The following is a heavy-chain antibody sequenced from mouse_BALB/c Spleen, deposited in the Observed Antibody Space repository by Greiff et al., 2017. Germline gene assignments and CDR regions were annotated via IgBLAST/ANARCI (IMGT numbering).Heavy chain of an antibody. CDR1: GFAFSSYD. J-gene: IGHJ4*01. D-gene: IGHD2-12*01. V-gene: IGHV5-12-1*01. CDR3: ARHLRPSYAMDY. Sequence: EVKLVESGGGLVKPGGSLKLSCAASGFAFSSYDMSWVRQTPEKRLEWVAYISSGGGSTYYPDTVKGRFTISRDNAKNTLYLQMSSLKSEDTAMYYCARHLRPSYAMDYWGQGTSVTVSS. CDR2: ISSGGGST.